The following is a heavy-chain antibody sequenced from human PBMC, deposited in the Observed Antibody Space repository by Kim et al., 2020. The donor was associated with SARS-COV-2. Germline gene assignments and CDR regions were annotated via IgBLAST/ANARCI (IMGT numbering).Heavy chain of an antibody. D-gene: IGHD4-4*01. V-gene: IGHV4-39*01. J-gene: IGHJ6*03. CDR3: ARRSVTPYYYYYMDV. Sequence: SLNSRVTISVDTSKNQFSLKLSAVTAADTAVYYCARRSVTPYYYYYMDVWGKGTTVTVSS.